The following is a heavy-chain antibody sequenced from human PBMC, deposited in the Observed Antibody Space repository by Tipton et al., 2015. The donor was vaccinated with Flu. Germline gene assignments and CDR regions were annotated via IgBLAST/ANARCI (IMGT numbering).Heavy chain of an antibody. D-gene: IGHD1-14*01. CDR3: ATIPNPFNS. J-gene: IGHJ4*02. Sequence: SLRLSCVVSDSNFRHYWMSWVRQAPGKGLEWVANIKQDGTEKHYVDSVKGRFTISRDNAKNSLYLQMDSLRAEDTAVYFCATIPNPFNSWGRGTLVTVS. CDR2: IKQDGTEK. V-gene: IGHV3-7*01. CDR1: DSNFRHYW.